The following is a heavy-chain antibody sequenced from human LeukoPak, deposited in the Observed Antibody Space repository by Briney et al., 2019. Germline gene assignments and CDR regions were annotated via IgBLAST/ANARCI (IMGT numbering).Heavy chain of an antibody. Sequence: ASVKVSCKASGYTFTSYDINWVRQATGQGLEWMGWMNPNSGNTGYAQKFQGRVTITRNTSISTVYMELSSLRSEDTAVYCCARERDYYGSGSYYNRGYYYYYMDVWGKGTTVTISS. CDR2: MNPNSGNT. J-gene: IGHJ6*03. V-gene: IGHV1-8*03. D-gene: IGHD3-10*01. CDR3: ARERDYYGSGSYYNRGYYYYYMDV. CDR1: GYTFTSYD.